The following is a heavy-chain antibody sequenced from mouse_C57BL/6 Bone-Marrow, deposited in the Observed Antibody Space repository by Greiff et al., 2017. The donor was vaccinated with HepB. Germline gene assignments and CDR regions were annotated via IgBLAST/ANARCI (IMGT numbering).Heavy chain of an antibody. CDR1: GYTFTSYW. D-gene: IGHD4-1*01. CDR3: ARGGTGTWYFDV. CDR2: INPSNGGT. V-gene: IGHV1-53*01. Sequence: QVQLQQPGTELVKPGASVKLSCKASGYTFTSYWMHWVKQRPGHGLEWIGNINPSNGGTNYNEKFKSKATLTVDKSSSTAYMQLSSLTSEDSAVYYCARGGTGTWYFDVWGTGTTVTVSS. J-gene: IGHJ1*03.